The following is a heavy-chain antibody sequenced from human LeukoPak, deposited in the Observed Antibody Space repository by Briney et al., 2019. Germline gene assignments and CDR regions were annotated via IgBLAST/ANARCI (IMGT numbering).Heavy chain of an antibody. D-gene: IGHD1-1*01. J-gene: IGHJ4*02. CDR2: IDYSGST. V-gene: IGHV4-59*12. CDR3: ARDLELERNRWNYFES. Sequence: PSETLSLTCTVSGGSISSFFWSWIRQPPGKGLEWLGCIDYSGSTQYNPPLKSRVTISVDTSKQQFSLKLSSVTAADTAVYYCARDLELERNRWNYFESWGQGTLVTVSS. CDR1: GGSISSFF.